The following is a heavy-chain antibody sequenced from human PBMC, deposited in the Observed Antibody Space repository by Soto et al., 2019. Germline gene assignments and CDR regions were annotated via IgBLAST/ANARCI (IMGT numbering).Heavy chain of an antibody. V-gene: IGHV4-59*08. D-gene: IGHD6-6*01. J-gene: IGHJ4*02. Sequence: SETLSLTCTVSGGSISGYYWSWLRQPPGKGLEWIGYIYNIGSTNYNPSLRSRVTMSIDTSQEQFSLKLSSVTAADTAVYFCVRSSIEPRIFMYPFDYWGLGTLVTVSS. CDR3: VRSSIEPRIFMYPFDY. CDR1: GGSISGYY. CDR2: IYNIGST.